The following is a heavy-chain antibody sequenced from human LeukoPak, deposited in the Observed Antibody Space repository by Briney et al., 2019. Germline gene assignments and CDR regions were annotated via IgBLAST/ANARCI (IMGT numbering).Heavy chain of an antibody. J-gene: IGHJ4*02. Sequence: PGGSLRLSCAASGFTFSSYWMSWVRQAPGKGLEWVANIKQDGSEKYYVDSVKGRFTISRDNAKNSMYLQMNSLRAEDTAVYYCARDIAVAGRGFDYWRQGTLVTVSS. D-gene: IGHD6-19*01. CDR3: ARDIAVAGRGFDY. CDR2: IKQDGSEK. V-gene: IGHV3-7*01. CDR1: GFTFSSYW.